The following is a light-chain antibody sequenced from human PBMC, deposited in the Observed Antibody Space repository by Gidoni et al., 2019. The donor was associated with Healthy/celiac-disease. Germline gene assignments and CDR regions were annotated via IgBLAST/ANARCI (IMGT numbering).Light chain of an antibody. CDR3: QQYGSSPRT. Sequence: EIGLTQSPGTLSLSPGERATLSCRASQSVSSSYLAWYQQKPGQAPRLLISCASSRATGIPDRFSGSGSGTDFTLTISRLEPEDFAVYSCQQYGSSPRTFGQXTKVEIQ. CDR1: QSVSSSY. J-gene: IGKJ1*01. V-gene: IGKV3-20*01. CDR2: CAS.